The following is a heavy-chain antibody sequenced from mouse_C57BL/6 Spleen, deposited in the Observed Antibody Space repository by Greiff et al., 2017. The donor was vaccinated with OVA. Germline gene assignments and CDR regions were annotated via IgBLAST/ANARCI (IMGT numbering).Heavy chain of an antibody. CDR1: GFTFSDYG. Sequence: EVKVVESGGGLVKPGGSLKLSCAASGFTFSDYGMPWVRQAPEKGLEWVAYISSGSSTIYYADTVKGRFTISRDNAKNTLFLQMNSLRSEDTAMYYCARSTTVVATNYYAMDYWGQGTSVTVSS. V-gene: IGHV5-17*01. J-gene: IGHJ4*01. CDR2: ISSGSSTI. CDR3: ARSTTVVATNYYAMDY. D-gene: IGHD1-1*01.